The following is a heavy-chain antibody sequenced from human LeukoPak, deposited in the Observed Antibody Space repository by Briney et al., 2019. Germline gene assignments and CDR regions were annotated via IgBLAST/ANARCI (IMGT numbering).Heavy chain of an antibody. J-gene: IGHJ3*02. Sequence: ASVKVSCKTSRYTFTGYYMHWVRQAPRQELEWMGWINPNSGGTNYAQKFQGRVTMTRETSVSTAYMELSRLRSDDTAVYYCARVARRDGYNPSRAFDIWGQGTMVTVSS. CDR3: ARVARRDGYNPSRAFDI. V-gene: IGHV1-2*02. D-gene: IGHD5-24*01. CDR2: INPNSGGT. CDR1: RYTFTGYY.